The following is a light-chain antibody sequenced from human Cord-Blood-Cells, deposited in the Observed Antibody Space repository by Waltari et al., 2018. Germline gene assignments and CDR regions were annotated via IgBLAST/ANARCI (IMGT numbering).Light chain of an antibody. CDR2: RNN. V-gene: IGLV1-47*01. Sequence: QSVLTQPPSASGTPGQRVTISCSGSRSTHGSNYVYWYQQLPGTAPKLLIYRNNQRPSGVPDRFSGSKSGTSASLAISGLRSEDEADYYCAAWDDSLSGPWVFGGGTKLTVL. J-gene: IGLJ3*02. CDR1: RSTHGSNY. CDR3: AAWDDSLSGPWV.